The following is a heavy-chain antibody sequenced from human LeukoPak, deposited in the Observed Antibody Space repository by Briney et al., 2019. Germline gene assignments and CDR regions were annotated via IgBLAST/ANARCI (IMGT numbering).Heavy chain of an antibody. CDR1: GGSISSYY. CDR2: IYYSGST. V-gene: IGHV4-59*12. D-gene: IGHD2-15*01. CDR3: AREFGSTSLDY. J-gene: IGHJ4*02. Sequence: SETLSLTCTVSGGSISSYYWSWIRQPPGKGLEWIGYIYYSGSTNYNPSLKSRVTISVDTSKNQFSLKLSSVTAADTAVYYCAREFGSTSLDYWGRRTLVTVSS.